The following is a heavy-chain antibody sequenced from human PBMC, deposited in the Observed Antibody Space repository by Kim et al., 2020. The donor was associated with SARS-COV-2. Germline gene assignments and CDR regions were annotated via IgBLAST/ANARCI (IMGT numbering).Heavy chain of an antibody. CDR2: IYYSGST. Sequence: SETLSLTCTVSGGSISRTTYYWGWIRQPPGKGLEWIGSIYYSGSTYYNPSLKSRVTISLDTPKNQFSLKLSPLTAADTAVYFCTGGVGYGDPNWFDPWGQGTLLTVSS. CDR3: TGGVGYGDPNWFDP. V-gene: IGHV4-39*07. CDR1: GGSISRTTYY. J-gene: IGHJ5*02. D-gene: IGHD4-17*01.